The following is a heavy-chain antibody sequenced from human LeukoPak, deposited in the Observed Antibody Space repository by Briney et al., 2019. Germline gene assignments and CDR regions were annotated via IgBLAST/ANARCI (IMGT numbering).Heavy chain of an antibody. CDR1: GGSFSDYY. CDR3: ARERTAGWFDP. Sequence: SETLSLTCAVYGGSFSDYYWSWIRQPPGKGLEWIGEINHSGSTNYNPSLKSRVTISIDTSKNQFSLKMRSVTAADTAVYYCARERTAGWFDPWGQGTLVTVSS. D-gene: IGHD6-13*01. J-gene: IGHJ5*02. V-gene: IGHV4-34*01. CDR2: INHSGST.